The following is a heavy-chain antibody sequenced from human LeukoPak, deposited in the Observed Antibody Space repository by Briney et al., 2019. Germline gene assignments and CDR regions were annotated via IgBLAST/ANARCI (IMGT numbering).Heavy chain of an antibody. V-gene: IGHV3-72*01. CDR1: GITFSDYY. Sequence: PGGSLRLSCAASGITFSDYYIDWVRQAPGKGLEWVARSRNKLNSYTTEYAASVKGRFTTSRDVSKDSLYLQMNSLKTEDTAVYYCVRVMTTVNAFDFWGQGTMVIVSS. CDR2: SRNKLNSYTT. D-gene: IGHD4-11*01. CDR3: VRVMTTVNAFDF. J-gene: IGHJ3*01.